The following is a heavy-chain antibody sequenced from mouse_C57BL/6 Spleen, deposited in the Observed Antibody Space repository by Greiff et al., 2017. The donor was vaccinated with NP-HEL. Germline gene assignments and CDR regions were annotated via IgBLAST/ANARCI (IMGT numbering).Heavy chain of an antibody. CDR2: IDPSDSYT. CDR3: ARSRLTGDFDY. Sequence: QVQLQQPGAELVRPGTSVKLSCKASGYTFTSYWMHWVKQRPGQGLEWIGVIDPSDSYTKYNQKFKGKATLTVDTSSSKAYMQLSSLTSEDSAVYYCARSRLTGDFDYWGQGTTLTVSS. J-gene: IGHJ2*01. V-gene: IGHV1-59*01. CDR1: GYTFTSYW. D-gene: IGHD4-1*01.